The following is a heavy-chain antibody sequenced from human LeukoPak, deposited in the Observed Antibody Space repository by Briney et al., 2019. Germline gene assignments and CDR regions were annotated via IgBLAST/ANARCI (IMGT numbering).Heavy chain of an antibody. CDR3: ARGLDLSSSWQQIHY. CDR1: GGSISSYY. V-gene: IGHV4-59*01. CDR2: IYYSGST. J-gene: IGHJ4*02. D-gene: IGHD6-13*01. Sequence: SETLSLTCTVSGGSISSYYWSWIRQPPGKGLEWIGYIYYSGSTNYNPSLKSRVTISVDTSKNQFSLKLSSVTAADTAVYYCARGLDLSSSWQQIHYWGQGTLVTVSS.